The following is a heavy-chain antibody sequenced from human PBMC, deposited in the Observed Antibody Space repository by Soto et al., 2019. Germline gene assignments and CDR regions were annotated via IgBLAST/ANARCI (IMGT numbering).Heavy chain of an antibody. D-gene: IGHD6-6*01. Sequence: SETLSLTCTVSGGSISSGGYYWSWIRQHPGKGLEWIGYIYYSGSTYYNPSLKSRVTISVDTSKNQFSLKLSSVTAADTAVYYCARSARTIAARAFDYWGQGTLVTVPQ. CDR3: ARSARTIAARAFDY. J-gene: IGHJ4*02. CDR1: GGSISSGGYY. CDR2: IYYSGST. V-gene: IGHV4-31*03.